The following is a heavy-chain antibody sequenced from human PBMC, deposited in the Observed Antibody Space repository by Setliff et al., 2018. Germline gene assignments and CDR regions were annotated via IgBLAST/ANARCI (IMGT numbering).Heavy chain of an antibody. D-gene: IGHD3-16*01. CDR3: AKSANRVQIWFGDYMDV. CDR2: IAHDGSNK. Sequence: RGSLRLSCAASGFTFSSYAQHWVRQAPGKGLEWVAFIAHDGSNKFYADSVKGRFTISRDNSKNTLYLQMNSLRREDTAVYYCAKSANRVQIWFGDYMDVWGKGTAVTVSS. V-gene: IGHV3-30*01. J-gene: IGHJ6*03. CDR1: GFTFSSYA.